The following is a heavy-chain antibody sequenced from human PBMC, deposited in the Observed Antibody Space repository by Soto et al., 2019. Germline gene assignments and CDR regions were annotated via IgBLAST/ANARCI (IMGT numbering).Heavy chain of an antibody. Sequence: SETLSLTCTVSGGSISSYYWSWILQPPWKGLEWIGYMYNTGSTIYNPSLKSRVTISVDTSKNQFSLKLNSVTAADTAVYYCTGAYYDISGYSLDPWGQGTSVTVSS. D-gene: IGHD3-22*01. J-gene: IGHJ5*02. CDR2: MYNTGST. V-gene: IGHV4-59*01. CDR1: GGSISSYY. CDR3: TGAYYDISGYSLDP.